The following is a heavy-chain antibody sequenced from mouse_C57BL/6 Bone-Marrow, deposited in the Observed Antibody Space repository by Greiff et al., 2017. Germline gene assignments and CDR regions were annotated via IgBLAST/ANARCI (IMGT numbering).Heavy chain of an antibody. CDR2: IDPSDSYT. D-gene: IGHD6-1*01. V-gene: IGHV1-69*01. CDR3: ERSSLRGFAY. J-gene: IGHJ3*01. CDR1: GYTFTSYW. Sequence: QVQLQQPGAELVMPGASVKLSCKASGYTFTSYWMHWVKQRPGQGLEWIGEIDPSDSYTNYNQKFKGKSTLTVDKSSSTAYMQLSSLTSEDSEVYYSERSSLRGFAYWGQGTLVTVSA.